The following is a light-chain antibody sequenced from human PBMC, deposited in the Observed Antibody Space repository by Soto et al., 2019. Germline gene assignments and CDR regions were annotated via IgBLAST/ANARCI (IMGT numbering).Light chain of an antibody. J-gene: IGKJ5*01. CDR2: GTS. CDR1: QSVNSS. V-gene: IGKV3-15*01. CDR3: QQYNNWPPKIT. Sequence: EIVMTQSPATLSLSPGERATLSCRASQSVNSSLAWYQQKAGQAPRLLIYGTSTRATGIPARFSGSGSGTDFTLTISSLQFEDFAVYYCQQYNNWPPKITFGQGTRLEIK.